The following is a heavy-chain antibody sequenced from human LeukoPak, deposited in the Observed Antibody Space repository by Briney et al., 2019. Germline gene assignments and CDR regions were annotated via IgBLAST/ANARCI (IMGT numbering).Heavy chain of an antibody. CDR1: GGSISTSSYY. CDR2: IYYSGST. D-gene: IGHD3-22*01. CDR3: AREEDYYDSSGYYPKPLDY. J-gene: IGHJ4*02. V-gene: IGHV4-39*07. Sequence: SETLSLTCTVSGGSISTSSYYWGWIRQPPGKGLECIGNIYYSGSTYYNPSLKSRVTISVDTSKNQFSLKLSSVTAADTAVYYCAREEDYYDSSGYYPKPLDYWGQGTLVTVSS.